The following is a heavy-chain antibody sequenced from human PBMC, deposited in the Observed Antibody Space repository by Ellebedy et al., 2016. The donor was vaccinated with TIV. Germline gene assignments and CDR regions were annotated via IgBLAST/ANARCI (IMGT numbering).Heavy chain of an antibody. Sequence: ASVKVSCKASGGTFSSYAISWVRQAPGQGLEWMGGIIPVFGTANYAQKFQGRVTITADKSTSTAYMELRSLRSDDTAVYYCARDGIAVAGTWFDPWGQGTLVTVSS. CDR2: IIPVFGTA. D-gene: IGHD6-19*01. CDR3: ARDGIAVAGTWFDP. V-gene: IGHV1-69*06. CDR1: GGTFSSYA. J-gene: IGHJ5*02.